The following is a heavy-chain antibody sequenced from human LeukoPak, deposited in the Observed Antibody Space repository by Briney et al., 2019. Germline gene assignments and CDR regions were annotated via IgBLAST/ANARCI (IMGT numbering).Heavy chain of an antibody. CDR3: ARHYRGTLAGTMGAFDI. Sequence: SETLSLTCTVSGGSISSRSYYWGWVRQPPGKGLEWTGSIHYSGSTYYDASFKSRVTMSVDTSKNQFSLKLSSVTAADTAVYYCARHYRGTLAGTMGAFDIWGQGTMVTVSS. CDR1: GGSISSRSYY. CDR2: IHYSGST. J-gene: IGHJ3*02. V-gene: IGHV4-39*01. D-gene: IGHD6-19*01.